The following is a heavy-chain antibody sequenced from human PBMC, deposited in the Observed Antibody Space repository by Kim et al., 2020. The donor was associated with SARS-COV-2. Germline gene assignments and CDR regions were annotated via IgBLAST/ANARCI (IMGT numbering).Heavy chain of an antibody. Sequence: PSLKSRVTVSVDASKNQFSLKLISVTAADTAIYYCARQGRDPEVTTGPPNLWGQGTLVTVSS. CDR3: ARQGRDPEVTTGPPNL. J-gene: IGHJ5*02. V-gene: IGHV4-39*01. D-gene: IGHD4-4*01.